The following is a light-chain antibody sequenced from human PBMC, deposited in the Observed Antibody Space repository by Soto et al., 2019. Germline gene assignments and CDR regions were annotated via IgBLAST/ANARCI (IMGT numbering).Light chain of an antibody. CDR1: QSVSSN. CDR3: QQYDDWPRG. V-gene: IGKV3-15*01. Sequence: EIVMTQSPATLSVSPGERATLSCRASQSVSSNLAWYQQKPGQAPRLLIYGASTRATGIPARFSGSGFGTDFTLTISSLQSEDFAVYYCQQYDDWPRGFGQGTRLE. J-gene: IGKJ5*01. CDR2: GAS.